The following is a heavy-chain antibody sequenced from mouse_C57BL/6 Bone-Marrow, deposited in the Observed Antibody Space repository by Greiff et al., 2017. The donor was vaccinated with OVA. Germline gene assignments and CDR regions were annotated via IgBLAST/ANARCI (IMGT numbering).Heavy chain of an antibody. V-gene: IGHV5-15*04. CDR1: GFTFSDYG. CDR2: ISNLAYSI. D-gene: IGHD3-2*02. Sequence: EVMLVESGGGLVQPGGSLKLSCAASGFTFSDYGMAWVRQAPRKGPEWVAFISNLAYSIYYADTVTGRFTISRENAKNTLYLEMSSLRSEDTAMYYCAREETAQATPWFAYWGQGTLVTVSA. CDR3: AREETAQATPWFAY. J-gene: IGHJ3*01.